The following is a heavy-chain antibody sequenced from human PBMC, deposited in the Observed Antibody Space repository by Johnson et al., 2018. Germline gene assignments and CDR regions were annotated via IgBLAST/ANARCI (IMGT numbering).Heavy chain of an antibody. CDR1: GDSISKYY. Sequence: QVQLQESGPRLVKPSETLSLTCTVSGDSISKYYWSWIRQPPGKGLEWIGYIYYSGSTNYNPSLKSRVTISVDTSKNQFSLRLGSVTPADTAVYYCASPGYHSDNSGYRGAFDIWGQGTMVTVSS. CDR3: ASPGYHSDNSGYRGAFDI. CDR2: IYYSGST. V-gene: IGHV4-59*01. D-gene: IGHD3-22*01. J-gene: IGHJ3*02.